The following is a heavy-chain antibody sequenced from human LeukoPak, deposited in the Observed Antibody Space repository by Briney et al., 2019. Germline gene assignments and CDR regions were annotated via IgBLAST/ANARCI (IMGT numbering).Heavy chain of an antibody. J-gene: IGHJ6*02. CDR3: ARGPSGSNWFTKYYYYGMDV. CDR2: INHSGST. V-gene: IGHV4-34*01. Sequence: SETLSLTCAVYGGSFSGYYWSWIRQPPGKGLEWIGEINHSGSTNYNPSLKSRVTISVDTSKNQFPLKLSSVTAADTAVYYCARGPSGSNWFTKYYYYGMDVWGQGTTVTVSS. CDR1: GGSFSGYY. D-gene: IGHD6-13*01.